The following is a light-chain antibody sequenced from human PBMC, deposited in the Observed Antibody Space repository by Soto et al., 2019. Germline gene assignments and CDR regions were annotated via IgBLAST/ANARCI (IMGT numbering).Light chain of an antibody. CDR2: LGS. V-gene: IGKV2-28*01. J-gene: IGKJ1*01. Sequence: DIVMTQSPLSLPVTPGEPASISCRSSQSLLHSNGYNYLDWYLQKPGQSPQLLIYLGSNRASGVPDRFSGSGSGTDFTVKISRVEAEDVGVYYCMQALQLSTFGQGTKVEIK. CDR1: QSLLHSNGYNY. CDR3: MQALQLST.